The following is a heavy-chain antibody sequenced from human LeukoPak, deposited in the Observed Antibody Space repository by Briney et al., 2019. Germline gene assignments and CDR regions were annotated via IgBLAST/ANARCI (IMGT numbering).Heavy chain of an antibody. V-gene: IGHV3-33*01. CDR1: GFTFSSYG. CDR2: IWYDGSNK. Sequence: GGSLRLSCAASGFTFSSYGMHWVRQAPGKGLEWVAVIWYDGSNKYYADSVKGRFTISRDNSKNTLYLQMNSLRAEDTAVYYCARDPFPDHYGSGSYNNWFDPWGQGTLVTVSS. D-gene: IGHD3-10*01. J-gene: IGHJ5*02. CDR3: ARDPFPDHYGSGSYNNWFDP.